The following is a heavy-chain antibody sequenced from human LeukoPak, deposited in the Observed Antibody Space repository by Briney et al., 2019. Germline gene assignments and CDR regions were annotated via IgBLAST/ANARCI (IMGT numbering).Heavy chain of an antibody. J-gene: IGHJ5*02. CDR3: ARDAVAAALNWFDP. V-gene: IGHV1-2*02. CDR2: INPNSGGT. Sequence: ASVKVSCKASGYTFTGYYMHWVRQAPGQGLEWMGWINPNSGGTNYAQKFQGRVTMTRDTSISTAYMELSRLRSDDTAVYYCARDAVAAALNWFDPWGQATLVTVSS. CDR1: GYTFTGYY. D-gene: IGHD6-13*01.